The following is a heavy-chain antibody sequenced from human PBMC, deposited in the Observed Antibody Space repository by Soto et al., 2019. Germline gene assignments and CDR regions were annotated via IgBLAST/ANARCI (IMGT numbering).Heavy chain of an antibody. J-gene: IGHJ4*02. D-gene: IGHD6-13*01. CDR3: AGGALYSSGWYVY. CDR1: GYTFTSYA. V-gene: IGHV1-3*01. Sequence: QVQLVQSGAEVKKPGASVKVSCKASGYTFTSYAMHWVRQAPGQRLEWMGWINAGNGNTKYSQKFQGRVTITRDTSASTVYMELSSLRSEDTAVYYCAGGALYSSGWYVYWGQGTLVTVSS. CDR2: INAGNGNT.